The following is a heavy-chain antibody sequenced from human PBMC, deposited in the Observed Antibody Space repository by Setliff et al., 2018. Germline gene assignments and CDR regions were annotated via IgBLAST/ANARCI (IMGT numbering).Heavy chain of an antibody. CDR3: AREQGRSYYDSSGFDS. V-gene: IGHV4-59*01. CDR2: ISYSGTT. D-gene: IGHD3-22*01. Sequence: SETLSLTCTVSGDSMTSSYWTWIRQTPGRGLEWIGYISYSGTTNYNPSLKSLVTISSDTSNNQFYLSLTSVNAADTAVYYCAREQGRSYYDSSGFDSWGQGTLVTVSS. CDR1: GDSMTSSY. J-gene: IGHJ4*02.